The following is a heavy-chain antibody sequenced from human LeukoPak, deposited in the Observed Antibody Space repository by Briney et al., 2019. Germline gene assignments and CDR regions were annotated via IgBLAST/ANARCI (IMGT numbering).Heavy chain of an antibody. CDR3: ARETPGYDFWSGYRPRALYYYYGMDV. CDR2: IIPIFGTA. V-gene: IGHV1-69*13. D-gene: IGHD3-3*01. Sequence: ASVKVSCKASGGTFSSYAISWVRQAPGQELEWMGGIIPIFGTANYAQKFQGRVTITADESTSTAYMELSSLRSEDTAVYYCARETPGYDFWSGYRPRALYYYYGMDVWGQGTTVTVSS. J-gene: IGHJ6*02. CDR1: GGTFSSYA.